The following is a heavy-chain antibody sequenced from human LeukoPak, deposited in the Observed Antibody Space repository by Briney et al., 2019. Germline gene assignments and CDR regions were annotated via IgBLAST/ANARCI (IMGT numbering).Heavy chain of an antibody. Sequence: PSETLSLTCSVSGDSITGYYWGWIRQPPGKGLEWIGSIYHSGSTYYNRSLKSRVTISVDTSKNQFSLKLSSVTAADTAVYYCATLRDSSSWYYFDYWGQGTLVTVSS. CDR2: IYHSGST. D-gene: IGHD6-13*01. V-gene: IGHV4-38-2*02. J-gene: IGHJ4*02. CDR3: ATLRDSSSWYYFDY. CDR1: GDSITGYY.